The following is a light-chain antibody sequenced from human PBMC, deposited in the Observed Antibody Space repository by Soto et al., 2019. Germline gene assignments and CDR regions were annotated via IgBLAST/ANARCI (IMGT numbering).Light chain of an antibody. CDR2: SAS. V-gene: IGKV1-39*01. J-gene: IGKJ5*01. Sequence: DIQMTQSPSTLPASVGNRVTITCQASQDIATYLNWYLQRPGQAPKLLIRSASTLQRGVPSRFSGSGSRTEFTLTIADLQPDDFGTYYCQQSLTMPITFGHGTRLEIK. CDR3: QQSLTMPIT. CDR1: QDIATY.